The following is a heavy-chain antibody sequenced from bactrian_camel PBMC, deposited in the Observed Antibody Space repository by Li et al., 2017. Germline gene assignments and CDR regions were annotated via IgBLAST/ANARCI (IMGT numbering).Heavy chain of an antibody. J-gene: IGHJ4*01. CDR2: IRRDGGET. CDR3: AAEDQAPWDMGWICNYNS. D-gene: IGHD3*01. CDR1: QYIDRPTC. V-gene: IGHV3S6*01. Sequence: HVQLVESGGGSVQPGGSLRLSCRHSQYIDRPTCMAWFRQAPGTEREGIAAIRRDGGETWYAASVKGRFTLSKDNAKNTLYLRMDNLKPEDTALYTCAAEDQAPWDMGWICNYNSWGQGTQVTVS.